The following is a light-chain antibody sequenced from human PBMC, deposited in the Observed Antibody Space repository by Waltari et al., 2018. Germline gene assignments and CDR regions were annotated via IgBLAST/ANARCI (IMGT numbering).Light chain of an antibody. V-gene: IGKV1-9*01. CDR1: QDIHSY. Sequence: DIYLTQSPSFLSASVGDRVTITCRASQDIHSYLAWYQLRPGQAPRLIIYVASKLQSGVPSRFSGSGTVTDFTLTISGLQPEDFATYYCQHLNSYPLNFGGGTKVEIK. CDR2: VAS. CDR3: QHLNSYPLN. J-gene: IGKJ4*01.